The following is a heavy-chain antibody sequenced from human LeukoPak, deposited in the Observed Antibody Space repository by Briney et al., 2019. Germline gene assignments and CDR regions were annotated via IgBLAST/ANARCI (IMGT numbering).Heavy chain of an antibody. V-gene: IGHV4-39*07. J-gene: IGHJ6*04. Sequence: SETLSLTCTVSGGSISSSSYYWGWIRQPPGKGLEWIGEINHSGSTNYNPSLKSRVTISVDTSKNQFSLKLSSVTAADTAVYYCARGGGLRSRMDVWGKGTTVTVSS. CDR2: INHSGST. CDR3: ARGGGLRSRMDV. D-gene: IGHD3-3*01. CDR1: GGSISSSSYY.